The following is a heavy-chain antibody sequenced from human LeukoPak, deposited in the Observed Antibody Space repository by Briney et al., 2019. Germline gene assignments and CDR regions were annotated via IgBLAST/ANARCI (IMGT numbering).Heavy chain of an antibody. CDR1: GGSISSSSYY. J-gene: IGHJ4*02. V-gene: IGHV4-39*07. Sequence: SETLSLTCTVSGGSISSSSYYWGWIRQPPGKGLEWIGSIYYSGSTYYNPSLKSRVTISVDTSKNQFSLKLSSVTAADTAVYYCARTGYCSSTSCYALFDYWGQGTLVTVSS. D-gene: IGHD2-2*01. CDR3: ARTGYCSSTSCYALFDY. CDR2: IYYSGST.